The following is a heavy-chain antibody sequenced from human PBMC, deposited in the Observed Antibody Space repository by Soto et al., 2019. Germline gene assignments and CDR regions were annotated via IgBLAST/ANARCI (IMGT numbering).Heavy chain of an antibody. CDR3: ARDWIFGVTYYYGMDV. CDR1: GFTFSSYG. V-gene: IGHV3-33*01. Sequence: GGSLRLSCAASGFTFSSYGMHWVRQAPGKGLEWVAVIWYDGSNKYYADSVKGRFTISRDNSKNTLYLQMNSLRAEDTAVYYCARDWIFGVTYYYGMDVWGQGTTVTAP. D-gene: IGHD3-3*01. CDR2: IWYDGSNK. J-gene: IGHJ6*02.